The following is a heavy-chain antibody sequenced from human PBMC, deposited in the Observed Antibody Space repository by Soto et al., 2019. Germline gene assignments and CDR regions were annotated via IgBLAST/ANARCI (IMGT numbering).Heavy chain of an antibody. V-gene: IGHV3-30*18. CDR3: AKDFRSMIVVVPLYSFDY. CDR1: DFTLSSYG. D-gene: IGHD3-22*01. J-gene: IGHJ4*02. Sequence: WGSLLLSCAASDFTLSSYGRHWVGQAPGKGLELVAVISYDGSNKYYADSVNGRFTISRDNSKNTLYLQMNSLRAEDTSVYYCAKDFRSMIVVVPLYSFDYWAQGTRVTFSS. CDR2: ISYDGSNK.